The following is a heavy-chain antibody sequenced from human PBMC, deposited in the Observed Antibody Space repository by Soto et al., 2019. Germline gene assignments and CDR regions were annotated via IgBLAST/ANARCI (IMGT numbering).Heavy chain of an antibody. D-gene: IGHD1-26*01. V-gene: IGHV3-48*03. CDR3: ARDGGGRLGGEYYSYGMDV. Sequence: EVQLVESGGGLVQPGGSLRLSCAASGFTFSSYEMNWVRQAPGKGLEWVSYISSSGSTIYYADSVKGRFTISRDNAKNSLYLQMNSLRAEDTAVYYCARDGGGRLGGEYYSYGMDVWGQGTTVTVSS. CDR1: GFTFSSYE. J-gene: IGHJ6*02. CDR2: ISSSGSTI.